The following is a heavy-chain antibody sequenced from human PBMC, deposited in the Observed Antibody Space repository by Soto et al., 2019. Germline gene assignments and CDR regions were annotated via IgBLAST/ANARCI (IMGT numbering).Heavy chain of an antibody. D-gene: IGHD3-10*01. Sequence: GGSLRLSCVASGLTFGSRAMTWVRQAPGEGLQWVSTITDTGGDAKYADSVRGRFVISRDNSKKALYLQMTSLTAEDSAMYYCARGSTDSYPGSRIFDFWGRGTLVTVSS. CDR2: ITDTGGDA. J-gene: IGHJ4*02. CDR1: GLTFGSRA. CDR3: ARGSTDSYPGSRIFDF. V-gene: IGHV3-23*01.